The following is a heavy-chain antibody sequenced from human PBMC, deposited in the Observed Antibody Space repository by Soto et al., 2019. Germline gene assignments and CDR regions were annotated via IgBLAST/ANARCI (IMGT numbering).Heavy chain of an antibody. D-gene: IGHD3-9*01. Sequence: GASVKVSCKASGYTFTSYYMHWVRQAPGQGLEWIGIINPSGGSTSYAQKFQGRVTMTRDTSTSTVYMELSSLRSEDTAVYYCARDRYDILTGTLPPYYYYGMDVWGQGTTVTVSS. CDR1: GYTFTSYY. V-gene: IGHV1-46*01. CDR3: ARDRYDILTGTLPPYYYYGMDV. J-gene: IGHJ6*02. CDR2: INPSGGST.